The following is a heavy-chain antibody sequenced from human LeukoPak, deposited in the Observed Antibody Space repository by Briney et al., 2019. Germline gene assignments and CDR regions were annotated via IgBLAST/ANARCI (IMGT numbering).Heavy chain of an antibody. J-gene: IGHJ4*02. Sequence: GGSLRLSCAASGFTFSSYSMNWVRQAPGKGLEWVSSISSSSSYIYYADSVKGRFTISRDNSKNTLYLQMNSLRAEDTAVYYCAREEGDSYFDYWGQGTLVTVSS. D-gene: IGHD3-10*01. V-gene: IGHV3-21*01. CDR2: ISSSSSYI. CDR3: AREEGDSYFDY. CDR1: GFTFSSYS.